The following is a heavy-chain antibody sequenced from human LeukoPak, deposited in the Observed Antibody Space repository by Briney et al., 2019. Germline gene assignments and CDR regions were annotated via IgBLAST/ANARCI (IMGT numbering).Heavy chain of an antibody. Sequence: GESLEISCKGSGYNFTSYWISWGRQVPGKGLEWMGRIDPSDSYTNYSPSFQGHVTISADKSISTAYLQWSSLKASDTAMYYCARHNHGSGLESMDVWGKGTTVTVSS. CDR3: ARHNHGSGLESMDV. D-gene: IGHD3-10*01. CDR1: GYNFTSYW. CDR2: IDPSDSYT. V-gene: IGHV5-10-1*01. J-gene: IGHJ6*04.